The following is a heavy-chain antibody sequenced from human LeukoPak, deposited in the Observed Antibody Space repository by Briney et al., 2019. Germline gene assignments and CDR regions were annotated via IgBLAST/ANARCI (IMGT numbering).Heavy chain of an antibody. D-gene: IGHD1-26*01. CDR1: GGSISNKY. J-gene: IGHJ5*02. V-gene: IGHV4-59*08. CDR3: ASSPARGISEILKFDP. Sequence: PSETLSLTCTVSGGSISNKYWSWIRQPPGKGLEWIGYIYYSGSTNYNPSLKSRVTISVDTSKNQFSLKLSSVTAADTAVHYCASSPARGISEILKFDPWGQGTLVTVSS. CDR2: IYYSGST.